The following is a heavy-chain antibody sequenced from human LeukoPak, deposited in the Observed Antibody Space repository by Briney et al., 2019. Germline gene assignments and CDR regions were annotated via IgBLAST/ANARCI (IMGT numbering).Heavy chain of an antibody. D-gene: IGHD5-12*01. CDR1: GFTFSSYE. CDR3: ARREYSGYYYYGMDV. Sequence: GGSVRLSCGASGFTFSSYEMNWVRQAPGKGPEWVSYISSSGSTIYYADSVKGRFTISRDNAKNSLYLQMNSLRASDTAMYYCARREYSGYYYYGMDVWGQGTTVTVSS. V-gene: IGHV3-48*03. CDR2: ISSSGSTI. J-gene: IGHJ6*02.